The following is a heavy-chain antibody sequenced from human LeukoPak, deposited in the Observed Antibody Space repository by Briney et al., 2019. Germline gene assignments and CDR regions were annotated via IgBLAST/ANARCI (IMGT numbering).Heavy chain of an antibody. Sequence: GGSLRLSCVASGLTFSSSAIHWVRQAPGKGLEWVAVISFDGGNKYLAESVGGRFTVSRDNSNNTVYLQMNSLGAEDTALYYCAKEYSSSRSKRGSYYYYGVDVWGQGTTVTVSS. V-gene: IGHV3-30*18. CDR2: ISFDGGNK. J-gene: IGHJ6*02. D-gene: IGHD3-10*01. CDR1: GLTFSSSA. CDR3: AKEYSSSRSKRGSYYYYGVDV.